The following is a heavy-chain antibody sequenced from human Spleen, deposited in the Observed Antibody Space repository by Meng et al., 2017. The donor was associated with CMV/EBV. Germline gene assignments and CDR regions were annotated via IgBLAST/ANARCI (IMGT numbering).Heavy chain of an antibody. CDR2: IIPIFGAA. V-gene: IGHV1-69*05. CDR3: ASAYCTSASCYRGRRYYLDY. CDR1: FTTYA. Sequence: FTTYAINWVPQAPGQRLEWMGGIIPIFGAANYAQIFQGRVTISTDESTRTAYMELSSLRSEDTAIYYCASAYCTSASCYRGRRYYLDYWGQGTLVTVSS. D-gene: IGHD2-2*01. J-gene: IGHJ4*02.